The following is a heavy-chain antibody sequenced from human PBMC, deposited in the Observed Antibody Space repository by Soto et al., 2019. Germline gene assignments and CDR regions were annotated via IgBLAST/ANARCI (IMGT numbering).Heavy chain of an antibody. CDR1: GGSFSGYY. Sequence: QVQLQQWGAGLLKPSETLSLTCAVYGGSFSGYYWNWIRQPPGKGLEWIGEINHSGSTNYNPSLKSRVTISVDTSKNQFSLKLSSVTAADTAVYYCARGSKKQQLVRSGIDPWGQGTLVTVSS. D-gene: IGHD6-13*01. CDR3: ARGSKKQQLVRSGIDP. J-gene: IGHJ5*02. V-gene: IGHV4-34*01. CDR2: INHSGST.